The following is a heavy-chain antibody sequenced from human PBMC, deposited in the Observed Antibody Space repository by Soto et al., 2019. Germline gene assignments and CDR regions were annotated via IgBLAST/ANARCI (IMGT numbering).Heavy chain of an antibody. V-gene: IGHV3-13*01. D-gene: IGHD5-12*01. Sequence: GSLRLSCAAPGFTFSSYDMHWVRQATGKGLEWVSAIGAAGDTYYPGSVKGRFTISRENAKNSLYLQMNSLRAGDTAVYYCARGRFRPGSYSGYDYYFDYWGQGT. CDR2: IGAAGDT. J-gene: IGHJ4*02. CDR1: GFTFSSYD. CDR3: ARGRFRPGSYSGYDYYFDY.